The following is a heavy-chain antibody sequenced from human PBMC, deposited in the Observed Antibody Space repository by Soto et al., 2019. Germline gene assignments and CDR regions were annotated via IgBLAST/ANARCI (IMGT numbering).Heavy chain of an antibody. CDR2: ITGSGGGT. D-gene: IGHD1-1*01. CDR1: GFMFANYA. CDR3: AKDPNWNYYGMDV. J-gene: IGHJ6*02. V-gene: IGHV3-23*01. Sequence: PGGSLRLSCAGSGFMFANYAVGWVRQAPGKGLEWVSAITGSGGGTYYADSVKGRFTVSRDNSKNTLYLQMHSLRAEDAAIFYCAKDPNWNYYGMDVWGQGTTVTVSS.